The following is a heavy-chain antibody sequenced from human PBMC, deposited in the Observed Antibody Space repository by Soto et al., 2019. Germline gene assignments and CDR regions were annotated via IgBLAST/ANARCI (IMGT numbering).Heavy chain of an antibody. D-gene: IGHD5-18*01. V-gene: IGHV6-1*01. J-gene: IGHJ4*02. CDR3: GVDTTGLLDY. Sequence: SQTLALACAVSGDSVSSNVSAWTFIRQSPSRGLEWLGRTFYRSNWNYNYAVSVTGRMTINPDTSRNQFSLQLNSVTPEDTAVYYCGVDTTGLLDYCGQGTLVTVSS. CDR1: GDSVSSNVSA. CDR2: TFYRSNWNY.